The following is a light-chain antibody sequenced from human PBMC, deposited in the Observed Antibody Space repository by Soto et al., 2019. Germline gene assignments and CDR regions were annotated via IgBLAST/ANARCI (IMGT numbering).Light chain of an antibody. J-gene: IGKJ1*01. V-gene: IGKV3-20*01. CDR2: GAS. CDR1: QSVSSSY. CDR3: QQYGSSPYT. Sequence: EIVLTQSPGTLSLSPGERATLSCRASQSVSSSYLARYQQKPGQAPRLLIYGASSRATGIPDRFSGSGSGTDFTLTISRLETEDFAVYYCQQYGSSPYTFGQGTKVDIK.